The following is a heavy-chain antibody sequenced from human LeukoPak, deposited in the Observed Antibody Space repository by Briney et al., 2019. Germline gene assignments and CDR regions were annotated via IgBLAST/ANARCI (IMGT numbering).Heavy chain of an antibody. CDR2: INHSGST. Sequence: PSETLSLTCAVYGGSFSGYYWSWIRQPPGKGLEWTGEINHSGSTNYNPSLKSRVTISVDTSKNQFSLKLSSVTAADTAVYYCARPLNYSSSSFDYWGQGTLVTVSS. D-gene: IGHD6-6*01. V-gene: IGHV4-34*01. J-gene: IGHJ4*02. CDR3: ARPLNYSSSSFDY. CDR1: GGSFSGYY.